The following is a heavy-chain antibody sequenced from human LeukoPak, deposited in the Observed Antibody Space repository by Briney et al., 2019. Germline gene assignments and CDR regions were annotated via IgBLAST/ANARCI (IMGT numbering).Heavy chain of an antibody. Sequence: SSETLSLTCTVSGGSISSGGYYWSWIRQHPGKGLEWIGYIYYSGSTYYNPSLKSRVTISLDTSKNQFSLKLSSVTAADTAVYYCARERYFGSGSSPSGNWFDPWGQGTLVTVSS. CDR1: GGSISSGGYY. CDR3: ARERYFGSGSSPSGNWFDP. V-gene: IGHV4-31*03. D-gene: IGHD3-10*01. J-gene: IGHJ5*02. CDR2: IYYSGST.